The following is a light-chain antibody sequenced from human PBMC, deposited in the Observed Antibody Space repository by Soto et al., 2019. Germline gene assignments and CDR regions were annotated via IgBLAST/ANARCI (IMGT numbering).Light chain of an antibody. V-gene: IGKV3-11*01. CDR1: QSVSDF. J-gene: IGKJ3*01. CDR2: DAA. Sequence: EIVLTQSPGTLSLFPGERATLSCRASQSVSDFLAWYQQKPGQAPRLLIYDAAKRAPGIPARFSGSGSGTDFTLTISNLEPEDSAVYYCQQRSNWPIFTFGPGTKV. CDR3: QQRSNWPIFT.